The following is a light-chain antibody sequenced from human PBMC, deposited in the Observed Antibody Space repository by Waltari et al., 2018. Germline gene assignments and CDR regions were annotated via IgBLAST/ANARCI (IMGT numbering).Light chain of an antibody. J-gene: IGLJ2*01. CDR2: VNN. CDR1: TLRTYS. V-gene: IGLV3-19*01. CDR3: NSRDRRHNSML. Sequence: SSELTQDPAVSVALGQTVRITCQGDTLRTYSAGWYQQKPGQAPLRVNYVNNNRPSGIPDRFSGSKSGNTAALIITGAQAEDEAAYYCNSRDRRHNSMLFGGGTKLTVL.